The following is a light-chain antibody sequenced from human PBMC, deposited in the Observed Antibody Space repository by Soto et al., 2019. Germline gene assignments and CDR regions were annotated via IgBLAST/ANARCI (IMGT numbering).Light chain of an antibody. V-gene: IGLV7-43*01. CDR2: TTN. CDR1: TGSVTSGNY. CDR3: LLYYGGAQLV. Sequence: QAVVTQEPSLTVSPGGTVTLTCASSTGSVTSGNYPSWFQQKPGQTPRTLIYTTNSRHSWTPARFSGSLLGGKAALTLSGVQREDEAEYYCLLYYGGAQLVFGGGTKVTVL. J-gene: IGLJ3*02.